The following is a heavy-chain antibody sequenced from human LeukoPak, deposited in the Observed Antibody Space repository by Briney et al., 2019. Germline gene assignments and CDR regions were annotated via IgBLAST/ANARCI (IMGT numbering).Heavy chain of an antibody. CDR3: ARWNQGHGLDV. D-gene: IGHD4-23*01. V-gene: IGHV3-33*01. CDR1: GFTFSNYG. J-gene: IGHJ6*02. Sequence: PGGSLRLSCAASGFTFSNYGIHWVRQAPGKGLEWVAVIWYDGSKKYYADFVKGRFTISRDNSKNTLSLQMSSLRVEDTAVYYCARWNQGHGLDVWGQGTTVTVSS. CDR2: IWYDGSKK.